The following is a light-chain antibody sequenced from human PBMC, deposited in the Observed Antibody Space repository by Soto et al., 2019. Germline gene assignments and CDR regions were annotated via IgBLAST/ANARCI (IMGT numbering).Light chain of an antibody. J-gene: IGKJ5*01. CDR1: QSVSSSY. Sequence: EIVLKQSAGTLSLSPGERATLSCRASQSVSSSYLAWYQQKPGQAPRLLIYGASSRATGIPDRFSGSGSGTDFTLTISRLEPEDFAVYYCQQYGSSPPITFGQGTRLEI. CDR2: GAS. V-gene: IGKV3-20*01. CDR3: QQYGSSPPIT.